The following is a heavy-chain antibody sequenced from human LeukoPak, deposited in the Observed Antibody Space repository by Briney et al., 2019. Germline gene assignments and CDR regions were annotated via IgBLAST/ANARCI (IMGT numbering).Heavy chain of an antibody. D-gene: IGHD3-10*01. V-gene: IGHV4-38-2*01. Sequence: SETLSLTCAVSGYSISSGYYWGWIRQPPGKGLEWIGSIYQTGSTYYNPSLKSRVAVSLDTPKNQVSLRLSSVTATDTAVYYCARHLVGVTSPFDYWGQGTLVTVSS. J-gene: IGHJ4*02. CDR2: IYQTGST. CDR1: GYSISSGYY. CDR3: ARHLVGVTSPFDY.